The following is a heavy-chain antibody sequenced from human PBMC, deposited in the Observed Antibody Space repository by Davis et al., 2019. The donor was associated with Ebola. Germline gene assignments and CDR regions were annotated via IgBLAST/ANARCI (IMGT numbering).Heavy chain of an antibody. CDR3: ARDRPLDFFFGDYYGMDV. Sequence: GESLKISCAASGFTFSTYSMSWVRQAPGKGLEWVSSISSDSDYIYYADSAKGRFTISRDNAKNSLYLQMNSLRAEETDVYYCARDRPLDFFFGDYYGMDVWGQGTTVTVSS. J-gene: IGHJ6*02. D-gene: IGHD3-16*01. CDR2: ISSDSDYI. V-gene: IGHV3-21*01. CDR1: GFTFSTYS.